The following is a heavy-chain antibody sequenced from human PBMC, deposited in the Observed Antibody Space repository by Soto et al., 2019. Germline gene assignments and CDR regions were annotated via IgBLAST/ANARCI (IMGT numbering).Heavy chain of an antibody. Sequence: QVKLVQSGAEVKKPGASVKVSCKVSGYTLTELSMHWVRQAPGKGLEWMGGFDPEDGETIYAQKFQGRVTMTEDTSIDTAYMELSSLRSEDTAVYYCATDQGGSYLIDYWGQGTLVTVSS. CDR1: GYTLTELS. J-gene: IGHJ4*02. CDR3: ATDQGGSYLIDY. D-gene: IGHD1-26*01. CDR2: FDPEDGET. V-gene: IGHV1-24*01.